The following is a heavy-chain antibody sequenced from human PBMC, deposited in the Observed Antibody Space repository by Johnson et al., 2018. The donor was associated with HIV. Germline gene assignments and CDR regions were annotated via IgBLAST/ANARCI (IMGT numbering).Heavy chain of an antibody. CDR1: GFTFSSYG. Sequence: QVQLVESGGGVVQPGRSLRLSCAASGFTFSSYGMHWVRQAPGKGLEWMAVIAYDGSNKYYADSVKGRFTISRDNSENTMYLQMNSLRAEDTALYYCAKAPSWEPFPFDIWGQGTMVTVSS. CDR2: IAYDGSNK. D-gene: IGHD1-26*01. J-gene: IGHJ3*02. CDR3: AKAPSWEPFPFDI. V-gene: IGHV3-30*18.